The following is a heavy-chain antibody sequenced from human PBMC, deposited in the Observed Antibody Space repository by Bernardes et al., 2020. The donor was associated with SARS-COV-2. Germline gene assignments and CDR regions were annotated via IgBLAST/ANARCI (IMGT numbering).Heavy chain of an antibody. CDR1: GFTFSSYT. D-gene: IGHD4-4*01. V-gene: IGHV3-21*06. CDR2: ISTSSSYI. J-gene: IGHJ4*02. CDR3: ARVDFSNLYYFDY. Sequence: GGSLILSCAASGFTFSSYTMNWVRQAPGKGLEWISSISTSSSYISYSDSVRGRFTISRDNAKNSVSLQMNSLRAEDTAVYYCARVDFSNLYYFDYWCQGTPVTVSS.